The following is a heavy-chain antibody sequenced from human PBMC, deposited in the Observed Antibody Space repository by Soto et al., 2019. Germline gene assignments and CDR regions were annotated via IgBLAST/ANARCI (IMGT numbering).Heavy chain of an antibody. D-gene: IGHD2-15*01. J-gene: IGHJ6*02. CDR2: ISYDGSNK. CDR1: GFTFSSYG. V-gene: IGHV3-30*18. CDR3: AKDQIHEVVAANQYYYGMDV. Sequence: QVQLVESGGGVVQPGRSLRLSCAASGFTFSSYGMHWVRQAPGKGLEWVAVISYDGSNKYYADSVKVRFTISRDNSKNTLYLQMNSLGAEDTAVYYCAKDQIHEVVAANQYYYGMDVWGQGTTVTVS.